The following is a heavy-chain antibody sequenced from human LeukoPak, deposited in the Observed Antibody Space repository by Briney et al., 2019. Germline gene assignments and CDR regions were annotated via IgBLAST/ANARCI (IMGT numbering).Heavy chain of an antibody. CDR1: GYTFTSYY. CDR3: ATDLGLVDTALEGI. CDR2: INPSGGST. D-gene: IGHD5-18*01. J-gene: IGHJ3*02. Sequence: ASVKVSCKASGYTFTSYYMHWVRQAPGQGLEWMGIINPSGGSTSYAQKFQGRVTMTTDTSTSTAYMELRSLRSEDTAVYYCATDLGLVDTALEGIWGQGTMVTVSS. V-gene: IGHV1-46*01.